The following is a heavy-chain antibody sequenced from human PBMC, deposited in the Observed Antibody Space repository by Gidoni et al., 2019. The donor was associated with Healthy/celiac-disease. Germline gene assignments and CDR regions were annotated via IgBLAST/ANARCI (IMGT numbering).Heavy chain of an antibody. Sequence: QLQLQESGPGLVKPSETLSLTCTVSGGSISRSSYYWGWIRQPPGKGLEWIGSIYYSGSTYYNPSLKSRVTISVDTSKNQFSLKLSSVTAADTAVYYCARLLSFLATGGLGHEQWLPRGGYYFDYWGQGTLVTISS. V-gene: IGHV4-39*01. CDR3: ARLLSFLATGGLGHEQWLPRGGYYFDY. J-gene: IGHJ4*02. D-gene: IGHD6-19*01. CDR2: IYYSGST. CDR1: GGSISRSSYY.